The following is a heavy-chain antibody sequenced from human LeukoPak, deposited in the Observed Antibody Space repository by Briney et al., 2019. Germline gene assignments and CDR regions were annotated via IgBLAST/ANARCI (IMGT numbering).Heavy chain of an antibody. V-gene: IGHV4-39*01. J-gene: IGHJ4*02. Sequence: PSETLSLTCTVSGGSISSSSYYWGWIRQPPGKGLEWIGSIYYSGSTYYNPSLKSRVTISVDTSKNQFSLKLSSVTAADTAVYYCARLPIAAPSFDYWGQGTLVTVSS. D-gene: IGHD6-13*01. CDR1: GGSISSSSYY. CDR2: IYYSGST. CDR3: ARLPIAAPSFDY.